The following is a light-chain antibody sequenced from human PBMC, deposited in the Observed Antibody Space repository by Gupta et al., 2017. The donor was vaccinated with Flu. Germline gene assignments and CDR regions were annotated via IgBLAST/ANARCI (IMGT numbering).Light chain of an antibody. V-gene: IGLV2-23*01. CDR1: SSDVGSYNL. Sequence: QSALTQPASVSGSPGQSITISCTGTSSDVGSYNLVSWYQQHPGKAPKLMIYEGSKRPSGASNRFSDSKSGNTASLTISGLQAEDEADYYCCSYAGSSTLWVFGGGTKLTVL. CDR2: EGS. J-gene: IGLJ3*02. CDR3: CSYAGSSTLWV.